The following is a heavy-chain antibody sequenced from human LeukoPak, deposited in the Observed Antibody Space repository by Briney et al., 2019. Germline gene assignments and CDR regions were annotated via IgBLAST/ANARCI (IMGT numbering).Heavy chain of an antibody. D-gene: IGHD3-3*01. V-gene: IGHV3-21*01. CDR3: ARDLESYDFWSGYSGSGWFDP. Sequence: PGGSLRLSCAASGFTFSSYAMNWVRQAPGKGLEWVSSISSSSSYIYYADSVKGRFTISRDNAKNSLYLQMNSLRAEDTAVYYCARDLESYDFWSGYSGSGWFDPWGQGTLVTVSS. J-gene: IGHJ5*02. CDR1: GFTFSSYA. CDR2: ISSSSSYI.